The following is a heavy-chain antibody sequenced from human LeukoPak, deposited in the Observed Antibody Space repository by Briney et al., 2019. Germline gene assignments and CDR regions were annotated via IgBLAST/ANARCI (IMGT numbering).Heavy chain of an antibody. CDR3: ATDYGDGYWYFDL. CDR1: GGSTSSYY. J-gene: IGHJ2*01. V-gene: IGHV4-59*01. CDR2: IYYSGST. D-gene: IGHD4-17*01. Sequence: SETLSLTCTVSGGSTSSYYWSWIRQPPGKGLEWIGYIYYSGSTNYNPSLKSRVTISVDTSKNQFSLKLSSVTAADTAVYYCATDYGDGYWYFDLWGRGTPVTVSS.